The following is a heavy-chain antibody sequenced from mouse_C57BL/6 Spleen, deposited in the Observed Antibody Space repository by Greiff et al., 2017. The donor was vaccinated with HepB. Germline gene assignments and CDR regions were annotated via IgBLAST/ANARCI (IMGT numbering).Heavy chain of an antibody. Sequence: EVKLMESGGGLVKPGGSLKLSCAASGFTFSSYAMSWVRQTPEKRLEWVATISDGGSYTYYPDNVKGRFTISRDNAKNNLYLQMSHLKSEDTAMYYCARGAAQAGNYFDYWGQGTTLTVSS. J-gene: IGHJ2*01. CDR1: GFTFSSYA. CDR2: ISDGGSYT. V-gene: IGHV5-4*03. D-gene: IGHD3-2*02. CDR3: ARGAAQAGNYFDY.